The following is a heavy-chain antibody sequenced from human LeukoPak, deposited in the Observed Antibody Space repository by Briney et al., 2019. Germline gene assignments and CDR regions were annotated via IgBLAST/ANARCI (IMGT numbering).Heavy chain of an antibody. D-gene: IGHD1-26*01. Sequence: SGGSLRLSCAASGFTFSSYWMSWVRQAPGKGLEWVANIKQDGSEKYYVDSVKGRFTISRDNAKNSLCLQMNSLRAEDTAVYYCARDKWELPEDYWGQGTLVTVSS. CDR2: IKQDGSEK. CDR3: ARDKWELPEDY. CDR1: GFTFSSYW. V-gene: IGHV3-7*01. J-gene: IGHJ4*02.